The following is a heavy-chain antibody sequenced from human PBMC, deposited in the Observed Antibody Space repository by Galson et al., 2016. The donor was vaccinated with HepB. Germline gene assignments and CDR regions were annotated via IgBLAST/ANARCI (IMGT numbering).Heavy chain of an antibody. J-gene: IGHJ6*02. CDR2: ISSNSGTT. Sequence: SLRLSCAASGFTFSRYEMNWVRQAPGKGLEWVSYISSNSGTTYYADSVKGRFTVSRDNAKSSLYLQMNSLRDEDTAVYFCARVLFGSGSYWCLDVWGQGTTVTVSS. D-gene: IGHD3-10*01. V-gene: IGHV3-48*02. CDR3: ARVLFGSGSYWCLDV. CDR1: GFTFSRYE.